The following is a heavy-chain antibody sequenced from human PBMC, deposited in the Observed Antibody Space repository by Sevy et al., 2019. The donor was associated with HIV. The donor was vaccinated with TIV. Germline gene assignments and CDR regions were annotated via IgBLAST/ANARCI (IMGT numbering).Heavy chain of an antibody. D-gene: IGHD3-3*01. Sequence: GGSLRLSCAASGFSFSTYAMTWVRQAPGKGLEWVSGISGSGTSTYYTDSVKGRFTISRDNSKNTVYLQMNKLRAEDTAVYYCGKVSIFGVGGFYDYWGQGTLVTVSS. J-gene: IGHJ4*02. CDR2: ISGSGTST. CDR1: GFSFSTYA. CDR3: GKVSIFGVGGFYDY. V-gene: IGHV3-23*01.